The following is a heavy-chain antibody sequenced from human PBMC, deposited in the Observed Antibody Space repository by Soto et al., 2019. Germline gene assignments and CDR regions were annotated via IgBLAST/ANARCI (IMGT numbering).Heavy chain of an antibody. D-gene: IGHD1-7*01. CDR3: AKNQERELPRVIDF. J-gene: IGHJ4*02. CDR1: GLSLSGYA. Sequence: EVQLMESGGGLVQPGESLRLSCVVSGLSLSGYALSWVRQAPGKGLEWVSAVSGSGGTTYYADSVKGRFTISRDNSKNTLYLQMSSLRAEDTALYYCAKNQERELPRVIDFWGQGTLVTVSS. V-gene: IGHV3-23*01. CDR2: VSGSGGTT.